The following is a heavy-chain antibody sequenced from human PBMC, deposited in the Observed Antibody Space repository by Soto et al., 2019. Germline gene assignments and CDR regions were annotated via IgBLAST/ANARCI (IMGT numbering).Heavy chain of an antibody. CDR1: GGSISSSSYY. D-gene: IGHD6-19*01. CDR3: ARLSGWYAVVDY. J-gene: IGHJ4*02. Sequence: QLQLQESGPGLVKPSETLSLTCTVSGGSISSSSYYWGWIRQPPGKGLEWIGSIYYSGSTYYNPYLNSGXXIXVXXSKNQFSLKLSSVTAADTAVYYCARLSGWYAVVDYWGQGTLVTVSS. CDR2: IYYSGST. V-gene: IGHV4-39*01.